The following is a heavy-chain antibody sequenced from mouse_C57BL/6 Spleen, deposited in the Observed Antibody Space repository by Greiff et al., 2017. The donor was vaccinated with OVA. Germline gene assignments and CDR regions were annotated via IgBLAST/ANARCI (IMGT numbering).Heavy chain of an antibody. CDR2: ISSGSSTI. D-gene: IGHD1-1*01. CDR1: GFTFSDYG. V-gene: IGHV5-17*01. CDR3: ARNYYGRGGAMDY. Sequence: DVKLVESGGGLVKPGGSLKLSCAASGFTFSDYGMHWVRQAPEKGLEWVAYISSGSSTIYYADTVKGRFTISRDNAKNTLFLQMTSLRSEDTAMYYCARNYYGRGGAMDYWGQGTSVTVSS. J-gene: IGHJ4*01.